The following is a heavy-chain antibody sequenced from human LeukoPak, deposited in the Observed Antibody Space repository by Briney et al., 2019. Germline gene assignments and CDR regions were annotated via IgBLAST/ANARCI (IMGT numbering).Heavy chain of an antibody. J-gene: IGHJ4*02. CDR3: TSESIGAKNYY. CDR2: IKSKTDGGTT. D-gene: IGHD2-15*01. Sequence: GGSLRLSCADSGFTFSNAWMRWVRQAPGKGLEWVGLIKSKTDGGTTDYAAPLKGRFTISRNNSKNTLYLQMNSLKTEDTAVYYCTSESIGAKNYYWGQGTLVTVSS. CDR1: GFTFSNAW. V-gene: IGHV3-15*01.